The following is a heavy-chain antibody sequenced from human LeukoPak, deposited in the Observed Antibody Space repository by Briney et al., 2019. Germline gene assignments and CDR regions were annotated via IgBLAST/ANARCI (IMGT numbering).Heavy chain of an antibody. Sequence: ASVKVSCKASGYTFTSYGINWVRQATGQGLEWMGWMNPNSGNTGYAQKFQGRVTMTRNTSISTAYMELSSLRSEDTAVYYCARSVRHSSGWYGLYYYYYGMDVWGQGTTVTVSS. D-gene: IGHD6-19*01. V-gene: IGHV1-8*02. CDR1: GYTFTSYG. CDR2: MNPNSGNT. CDR3: ARSVRHSSGWYGLYYYYYGMDV. J-gene: IGHJ6*02.